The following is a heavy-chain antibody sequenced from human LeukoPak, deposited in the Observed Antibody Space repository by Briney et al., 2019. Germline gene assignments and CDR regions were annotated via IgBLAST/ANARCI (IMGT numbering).Heavy chain of an antibody. CDR3: VRDQGGRCSTVNCNAFDL. Sequence: PGGSLRLSCAASGFTFSSYAMSWVRQAPGKGLEWVSGINWNGVITGYADSVKGRVSISRDNAKNSLHLQMNSLRVEDTALYHCVRDQGGRCSTVNCNAFDLWGQGTMVTVSS. CDR2: INWNGVIT. CDR1: GFTFSSYA. J-gene: IGHJ3*01. D-gene: IGHD2-2*01. V-gene: IGHV3-20*01.